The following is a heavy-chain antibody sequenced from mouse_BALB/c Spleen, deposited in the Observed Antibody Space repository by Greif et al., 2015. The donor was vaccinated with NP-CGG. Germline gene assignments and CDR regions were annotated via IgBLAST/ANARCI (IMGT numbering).Heavy chain of an antibody. Sequence: EVKLVEPGGGLVKPGGSLKLSCAASGFTFSDYYMYWVRQTPEKRLEWVATISDGGSYTYYPDSVKGRFTISRDNAKNNLYLQMSSLKSEDTAMYYCARGGTGFDYWGQGTTLTGSS. CDR1: GFTFSDYY. D-gene: IGHD3-3*01. CDR3: ARGGTGFDY. V-gene: IGHV5-4*02. J-gene: IGHJ2*01. CDR2: ISDGGSYT.